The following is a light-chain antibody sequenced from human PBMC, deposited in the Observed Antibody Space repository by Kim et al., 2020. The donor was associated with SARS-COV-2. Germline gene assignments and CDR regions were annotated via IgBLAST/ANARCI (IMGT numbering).Light chain of an antibody. V-gene: IGKV3-11*01. CDR3: QQRGSWPPALT. J-gene: IGKJ4*01. Sequence: RGESATPSCRASHNVGISLARYQQTRGQAPRLLIYDAAIRAAGIPDRFSGSGSGTDFTLTIGSLAPEDFAIYYCQQRGSWPPALTFGGGTKVDIK. CDR1: HNVGIS. CDR2: DAA.